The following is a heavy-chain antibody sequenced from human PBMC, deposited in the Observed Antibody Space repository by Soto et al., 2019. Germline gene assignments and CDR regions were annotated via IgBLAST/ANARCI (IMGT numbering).Heavy chain of an antibody. CDR2: ISAYNGNT. CDR3: ARDLFTSGWYVGYFQH. D-gene: IGHD6-19*01. V-gene: IGHV1-18*01. Sequence: ASVKVSCKASGYTFTSYGISWVRQAPGQGLEWMGWISAYNGNTNYAQKLQGRVTMTTDTSTSTAYMELRSLRSDDTAVYYCARDLFTSGWYVGYFQHWGQGTLVTVSS. J-gene: IGHJ1*01. CDR1: GYTFTSYG.